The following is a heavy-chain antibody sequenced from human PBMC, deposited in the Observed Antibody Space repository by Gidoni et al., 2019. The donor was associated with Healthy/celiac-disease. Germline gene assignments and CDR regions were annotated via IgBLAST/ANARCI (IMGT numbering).Heavy chain of an antibody. V-gene: IGHV5-51*01. D-gene: IGHD3-10*01. Sequence: ELQLVQSGAAVRKPGESLKISCKGSGYSFTSYWIGWGRQMPGKGLEWMGVIYPGVSDTRYSPSFQGQVTISADKSISTAYLQWSSLKASDTAMYYCARQGYYGSGSFLASLRGRHPRGGMDVWGQGTTVTVSS. CDR2: IYPGVSDT. CDR1: GYSFTSYW. J-gene: IGHJ6*02. CDR3: ARQGYYGSGSFLASLRGRHPRGGMDV.